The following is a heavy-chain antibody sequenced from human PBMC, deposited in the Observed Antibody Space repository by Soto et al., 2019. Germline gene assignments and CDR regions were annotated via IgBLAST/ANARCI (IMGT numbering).Heavy chain of an antibody. CDR3: AKLDDSSGWYSYYYYGMDV. D-gene: IGHD6-19*01. J-gene: IGHJ6*02. CDR1: GFTFSSYA. V-gene: IGHV3-23*01. Sequence: GGSLRLSCAASGFTFSSYAMSWVRQAPGKGLEWVSAISGSGGSTYYADSVKGRFTISRDNSKNTLYLQMNSLRAEDTAVYYCAKLDDSSGWYSYYYYGMDVWGQGTTVTVSS. CDR2: ISGSGGST.